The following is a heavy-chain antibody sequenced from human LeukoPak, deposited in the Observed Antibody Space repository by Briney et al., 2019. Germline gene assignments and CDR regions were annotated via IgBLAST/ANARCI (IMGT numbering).Heavy chain of an antibody. Sequence: SVKVSCKASGGTFSSYAISWVRQAPGQGLEWMGGIIPIFGTANYAQEFQGRVTITADESTSTAYMELSSLRSEDTAVYYCARSRDTAMEYYYYYYMDVWGKGTTVTISS. V-gene: IGHV1-69*13. J-gene: IGHJ6*03. CDR2: IIPIFGTA. D-gene: IGHD5-18*01. CDR1: GGTFSSYA. CDR3: ARSRDTAMEYYYYYYMDV.